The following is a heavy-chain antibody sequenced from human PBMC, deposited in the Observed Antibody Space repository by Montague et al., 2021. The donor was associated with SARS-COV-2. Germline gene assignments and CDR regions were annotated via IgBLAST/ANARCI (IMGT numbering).Heavy chain of an antibody. J-gene: IGHJ4*02. CDR3: ARTYGSGTGFDY. CDR2: IDWDDDK. Sequence: PALVKPTQTLTLTCTFSGFSLSTSGMCVSWIRQPPGKALVWLARIDWDDDKYYSTSLKTRLIISKDTSKNQVVLTMTNMDPVDTATYYCARTYGSGTGFDYWGQGTLVTVSS. V-gene: IGHV2-70*11. CDR1: GFSLSTSGMC. D-gene: IGHD3-10*01.